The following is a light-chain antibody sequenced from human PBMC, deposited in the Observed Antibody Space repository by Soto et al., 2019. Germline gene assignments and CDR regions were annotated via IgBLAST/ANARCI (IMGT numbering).Light chain of an antibody. V-gene: IGKV1-5*03. CDR1: QSIGTW. Sequence: DIPMTQSPSTLSASVGDRITITCRASQSIGTWLAWYQQKPGKAPKLLIYKASSLQSGVPSRFSGSGSGTEFTLTISSLQPDDFATYYCQQFGTFGQGTKVEIK. CDR2: KAS. CDR3: QQFGT. J-gene: IGKJ1*01.